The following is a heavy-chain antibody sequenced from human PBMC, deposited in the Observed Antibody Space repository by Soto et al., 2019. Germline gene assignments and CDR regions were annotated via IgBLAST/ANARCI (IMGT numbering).Heavy chain of an antibody. V-gene: IGHV1-3*01. CDR2: INAGNGNT. CDR3: ARTVLYYDILTGFYYYYYMDV. J-gene: IGHJ6*03. CDR1: GYTFTSYA. Sequence: ASVKVSCKASGYTFTSYAMHWVRQAPGQRLEWMGWINAGNGNTKYSQKFQGRVTITRDTSASTAYMELSSLRSEDTAVYYCARTVLYYDILTGFYYYYYMDVWGKGTTVTVS. D-gene: IGHD3-9*01.